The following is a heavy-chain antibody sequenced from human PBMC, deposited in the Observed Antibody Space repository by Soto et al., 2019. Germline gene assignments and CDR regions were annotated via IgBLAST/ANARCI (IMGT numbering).Heavy chain of an antibody. D-gene: IGHD1-26*01. CDR3: TRWGGSYPDY. J-gene: IGHJ4*02. Sequence: GGSLRLSYKVSGFTFGDHAVSWFRQAPGKGLEWVSFIRSTFYGGTPEHAASVKGRFTIPKDDFKSIAYLQMNSLKTEDTAVYYCTRWGGSYPDYWGQGT. CDR1: GFTFGDHA. V-gene: IGHV3-49*03. CDR2: IRSTFYGGTP.